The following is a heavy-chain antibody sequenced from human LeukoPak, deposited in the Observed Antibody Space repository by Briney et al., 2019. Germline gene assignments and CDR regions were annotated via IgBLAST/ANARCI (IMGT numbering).Heavy chain of an antibody. CDR3: ATLPNYSSGWFRSRLFDY. D-gene: IGHD6-19*01. J-gene: IGHJ4*02. V-gene: IGHV1-24*01. Sequence: ASVKVSCKVSGYTLTELFMHWVRQTPGKGLEWIGGFDPEDAETIYAQKFQGRVTMTEDTSTDTAYMELSSLRSEDTAFYYCATLPNYSSGWFRSRLFDYWGQGNLVTVSS. CDR1: GYTLTELF. CDR2: FDPEDAET.